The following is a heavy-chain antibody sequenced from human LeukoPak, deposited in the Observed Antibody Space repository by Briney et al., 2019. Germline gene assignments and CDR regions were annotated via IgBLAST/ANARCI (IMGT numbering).Heavy chain of an antibody. CDR3: VKDGRRSPPC. CDR2: INGGGGST. D-gene: IGHD2-15*01. V-gene: IGHV3-23*01. CDR1: GFTFSNYV. Sequence: PGGSLRLSCAASGFTFSNYVMSWVRQAPGKGPEWVSGINGGGGSTFYAESVTGRFTISRDNPKNTLFLQMNTLRAEDTAVYYCVKDGRRSPPCWGQGTLVTVSS. J-gene: IGHJ4*02.